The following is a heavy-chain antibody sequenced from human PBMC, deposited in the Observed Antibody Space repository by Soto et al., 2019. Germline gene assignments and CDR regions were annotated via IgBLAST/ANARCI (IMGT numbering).Heavy chain of an antibody. J-gene: IGHJ4*02. CDR3: ARGATVVNVY. Sequence: QLQLQESGSGLVKPSQTLSLTCAVSGGSISSGGYSWSWIRQTPGKGLEWIGYIYHSGSTYYNPSLKRRVTISVDRSKNQFSLKPTSVTATDTAVYYCARGATVVNVYWAQGTLVTVSS. CDR1: GGSISSGGYS. V-gene: IGHV4-30-2*01. D-gene: IGHD3-22*01. CDR2: IYHSGST.